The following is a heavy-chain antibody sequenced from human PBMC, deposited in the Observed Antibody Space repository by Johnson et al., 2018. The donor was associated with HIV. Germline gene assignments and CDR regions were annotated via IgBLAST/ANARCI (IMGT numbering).Heavy chain of an antibody. V-gene: IGHV3-13*01. Sequence: MLLVESGGGLVQPGGSLRLSCAASGFTLSRYDMHWVRHSIGKGLEWVSAIGTAGDTYYPGSVKGRFTISRENAKNSLDLQMNSRRAGDTAVYYCARDGGFVGAFDIWGQGTMVIVSS. J-gene: IGHJ3*02. CDR1: GFTLSRYD. D-gene: IGHD3-16*01. CDR3: ARDGGFVGAFDI. CDR2: IGTAGDT.